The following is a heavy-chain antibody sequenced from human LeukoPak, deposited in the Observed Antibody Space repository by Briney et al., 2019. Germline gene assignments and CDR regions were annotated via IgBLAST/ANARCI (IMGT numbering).Heavy chain of an antibody. V-gene: IGHV1-2*04. CDR1: GYTFTGYY. Sequence: ASVKVSCKASGYTFTGYYMHWVRQAPGQGLEWMGWINPNSGGTNYAQKFQGWVTMTRDTSIGTAYMELSRLRSDDTAVYYCARTYSNYYYYGMDVWGQGTTVTVSS. CDR3: ARTYSNYYYYGMDV. D-gene: IGHD4-11*01. J-gene: IGHJ6*02. CDR2: INPNSGGT.